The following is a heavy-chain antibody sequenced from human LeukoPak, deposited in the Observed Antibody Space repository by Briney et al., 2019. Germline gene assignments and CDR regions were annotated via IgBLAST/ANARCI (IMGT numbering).Heavy chain of an antibody. V-gene: IGHV3-21*01. J-gene: IGHJ4*02. D-gene: IGHD1-26*01. CDR2: ISSSSSYI. Sequence: GGSLRLSCAASGFTFSSYSMNWVRQAPGKGLEWVSSISSSSSYIYYADSVKGRFTISGDNAKNSLYLQMNSLRAEDTAVYYCARSRRGWELLSYWGQGTLVTVSS. CDR1: GFTFSSYS. CDR3: ARSRRGWELLSY.